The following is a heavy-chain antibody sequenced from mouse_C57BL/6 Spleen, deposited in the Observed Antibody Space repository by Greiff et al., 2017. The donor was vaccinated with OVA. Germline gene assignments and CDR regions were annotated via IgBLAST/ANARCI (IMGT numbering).Heavy chain of an antibody. Sequence: VQLQQSGPELVKPGASVKISCKASGYTFTDYYMNWVKQSHGQSLEWIGDINPNNGGTSYNQKFKGKATLTVDKSSSTAYMELRSLTSEDSAVYYCAREMFAYWGQGTLVTVSA. CDR2: INPNNGGT. CDR1: GYTFTDYY. CDR3: AREMFAY. V-gene: IGHV1-26*01. J-gene: IGHJ3*01.